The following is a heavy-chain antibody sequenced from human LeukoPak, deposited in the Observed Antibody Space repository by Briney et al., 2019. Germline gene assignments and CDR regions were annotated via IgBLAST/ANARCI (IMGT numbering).Heavy chain of an antibody. D-gene: IGHD2-2*03. J-gene: IGHJ5*02. CDR1: GYTFTSYY. V-gene: IGHV1-46*01. CDR2: INPSGGST. CDR3: ARERVDIVVVPAATGFDR. Sequence: ASVKVSCKASGYTFTSYYMHWVRQAPGQGLEWMGIINPSGGSTSYAQKFQGRVTMTRDTSTSTVYMELSSLRSEDTAVYYCARERVDIVVVPAATGFDRWGQGTLVTVSS.